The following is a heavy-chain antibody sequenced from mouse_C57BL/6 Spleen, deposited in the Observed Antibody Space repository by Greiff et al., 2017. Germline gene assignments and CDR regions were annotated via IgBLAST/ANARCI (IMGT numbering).Heavy chain of an antibody. V-gene: IGHV1-22*01. CDR2: INPNNGGT. J-gene: IGHJ2*01. D-gene: IGHD1-1*01. CDR1: GYTFTDYN. CDR3: ATHYYGSSHFDY. Sequence: EVQLQPSGPELVKPGASVKMSCKASGYTFTDYNMPWVKQSHGKSLEWIGYINPNNGGTRYNQKFKGKATLTVTKSSSTAYMELRSLTSEDSAVYYFATHYYGSSHFDYWGQGTTLTVSS.